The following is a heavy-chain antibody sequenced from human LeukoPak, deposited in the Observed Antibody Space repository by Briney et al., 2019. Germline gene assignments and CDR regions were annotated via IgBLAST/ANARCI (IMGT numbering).Heavy chain of an antibody. Sequence: ASVKVSCKASGYTFTSYDINWVRQATGQGLEWMGWINPNSGGTNYAQKFQGRVTMTRDTSISTAYMELSRLRSDDTAVYYCARGRLLWFGRRNDYWGQGTLVTVSS. CDR3: ARGRLLWFGRRNDY. V-gene: IGHV1-2*02. D-gene: IGHD3-10*01. CDR2: INPNSGGT. J-gene: IGHJ4*02. CDR1: GYTFTSYD.